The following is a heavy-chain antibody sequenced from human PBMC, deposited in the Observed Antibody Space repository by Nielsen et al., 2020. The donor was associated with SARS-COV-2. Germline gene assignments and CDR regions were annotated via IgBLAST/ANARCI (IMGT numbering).Heavy chain of an antibody. V-gene: IGHV1-18*04. D-gene: IGHD6-6*01. Sequence: ASVKVSCKPSGYTFTSNYMHWVRQAPGQGLEWMGWISAYNDNTNYAQKLQGRVTMTTDTSTSTAYMELRSLRSDDTAVYYCARDWYSSSSYHYYMDVWGKGTTVTVSS. CDR3: ARDWYSSSSYHYYMDV. CDR1: GYTFTSNY. CDR2: ISAYNDNT. J-gene: IGHJ6*03.